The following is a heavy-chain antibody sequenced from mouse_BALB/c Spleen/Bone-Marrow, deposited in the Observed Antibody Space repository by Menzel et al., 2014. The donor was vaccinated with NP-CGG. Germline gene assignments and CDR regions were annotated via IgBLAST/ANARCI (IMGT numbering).Heavy chain of an antibody. CDR2: IYPGSDNT. CDR1: GYTFTDYY. D-gene: IGHD1-2*01. J-gene: IGHJ3*01. Sequence: VKLQESGAELARPGASVKLSCKASGYTFTDYYINWMKQRTGQGLEWIGEIYPGSDNTYYNEKFKGKATLTADKSSNTTYMQLSSLTSEDSAVYFCARTTTATSYWGQGTLVTVSA. V-gene: IGHV1-77*01. CDR3: ARTTTATSY.